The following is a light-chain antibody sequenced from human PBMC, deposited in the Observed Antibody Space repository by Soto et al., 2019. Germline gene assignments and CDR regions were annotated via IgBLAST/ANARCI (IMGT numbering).Light chain of an antibody. Sequence: DIVMTQSPDSLAVSLGERATINCKSSQSVLHSSNTKNYLRWYQQKPGQPPNLLIYWSSTRESGVPDRFSGSGSGTDFTLTISSLQAEDVAVYYCHQYYSSPPTFGGGTRVEIK. CDR2: WSS. CDR3: HQYYSSPPT. J-gene: IGKJ4*01. CDR1: QSVLHSSNTKNY. V-gene: IGKV4-1*01.